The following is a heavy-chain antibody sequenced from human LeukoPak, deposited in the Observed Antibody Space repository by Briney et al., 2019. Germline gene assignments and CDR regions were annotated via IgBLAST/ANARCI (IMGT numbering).Heavy chain of an antibody. Sequence: ASVKVSCKASGYTFTSYDINWVRQATGQGLEWMGWMNPNSGNTGYAQKFQGRVTMTRNTSISTAYMELSSLRSEDTAVYYCARDGTYCSGGSCYHTVFDYWGQGTLVTVSS. J-gene: IGHJ4*02. D-gene: IGHD2-15*01. V-gene: IGHV1-8*01. CDR3: ARDGTYCSGGSCYHTVFDY. CDR2: MNPNSGNT. CDR1: GYTFTSYD.